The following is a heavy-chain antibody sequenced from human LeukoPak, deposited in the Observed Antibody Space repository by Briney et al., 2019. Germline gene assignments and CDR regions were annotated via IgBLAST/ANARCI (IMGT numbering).Heavy chain of an antibody. J-gene: IGHJ6*04. Sequence: GGSLRLSCAASGFTFSSYWMSWVRQAPGQGLEWVANIKQDGSEKYYVDSVKGRFTISRDNAKNSLYLQMNSLRAEDTAVYYCARDSRFGELLYNHYGMDVWGKGTTVTVSS. V-gene: IGHV3-7*03. D-gene: IGHD3-10*02. CDR3: ARDSRFGELLYNHYGMDV. CDR1: GFTFSSYW. CDR2: IKQDGSEK.